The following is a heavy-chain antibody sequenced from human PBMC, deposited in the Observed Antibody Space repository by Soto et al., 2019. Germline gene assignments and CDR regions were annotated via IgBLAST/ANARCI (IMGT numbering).Heavy chain of an antibody. D-gene: IGHD1-1*01. V-gene: IGHV6-1*01. CDR2: TYYKSKWYY. Sequence: SQILSLTCDISGDSVSSNSAGWNWIRQTPSRALEWLGRTYYKSKWYYTYAASVKSRITVSPDTSKNQFSLQLTSVTPEDTAVFYCARGSWDDVSGHYYMDVWDKGTTVTVS. CDR1: GDSVSSNSAG. J-gene: IGHJ6*03. CDR3: ARGSWDDVSGHYYMDV.